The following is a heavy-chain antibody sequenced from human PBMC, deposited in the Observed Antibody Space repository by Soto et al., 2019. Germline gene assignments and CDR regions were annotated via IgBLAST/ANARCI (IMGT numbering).Heavy chain of an antibody. CDR3: ARDRDRTRVWYRPCAFAL. D-gene: IGHD3-10*01. V-gene: IGHV3-33*01. J-gene: IGHJ3*01. CDR1: GFTFSSYG. Sequence: QVQLVESGGGVVQPGRSLRLSCAASGFTFSSYGMHWVRQAPGKGLEWVAVIWYDGSNKYYADSVKGRFTISRDNSKNTLYRQMNSLRAEDTAVYYCARDRDRTRVWYRPCAFALWGHGTMVTVSS. CDR2: IWYDGSNK.